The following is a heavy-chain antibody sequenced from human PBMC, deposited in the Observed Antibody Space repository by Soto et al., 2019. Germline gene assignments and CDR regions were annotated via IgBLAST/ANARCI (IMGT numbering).Heavy chain of an antibody. D-gene: IGHD3-10*01. CDR3: ARVLVRGVQNAFDI. Sequence: SVKVSCKASGGTFSSYSISWVRQAPGQALEWMGGIIPIFGTANYAQKCQGRVTITADKSTSTAYMELSSLRSEDTAVYYCARVLVRGVQNAFDIWGQGTMVPVS. CDR2: IIPIFGTA. CDR1: GGTFSSYS. V-gene: IGHV1-69*06. J-gene: IGHJ3*02.